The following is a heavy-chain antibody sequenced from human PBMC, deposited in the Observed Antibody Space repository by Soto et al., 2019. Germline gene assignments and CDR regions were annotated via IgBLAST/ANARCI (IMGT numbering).Heavy chain of an antibody. D-gene: IGHD2-2*01. Sequence: EVQLVESGGGLVQSGESLRLSCAASGFIFRDYSMNWVRQTPGKGLEWIAHIAGGGVPTYYADSVKGRFTISRDRGKNFLYLKMNGLKGDDSGIYYCTRASSYAFDYWGQGALVTVSS. CDR1: GFIFRDYS. J-gene: IGHJ4*02. CDR2: IAGGGVPT. CDR3: TRASSYAFDY. V-gene: IGHV3-48*01.